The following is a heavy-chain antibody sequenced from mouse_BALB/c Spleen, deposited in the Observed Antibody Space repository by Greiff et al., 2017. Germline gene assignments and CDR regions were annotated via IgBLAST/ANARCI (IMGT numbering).Heavy chain of an antibody. Sequence: DAGGGLVQPKGSLKLSCAASGFTFNTYAMNWVRQAPGKGLEWVARIRSKSNNYATYYADSVKDRFTISRDDSQSMLYLQMNNLKTEDTAMYYCVRHDWDEAWFAYWGQGTLVTVSA. V-gene: IGHV10-1*02. CDR1: GFTFNTYA. D-gene: IGHD4-1*01. CDR3: VRHDWDEAWFAY. J-gene: IGHJ3*01. CDR2: IRSKSNNYAT.